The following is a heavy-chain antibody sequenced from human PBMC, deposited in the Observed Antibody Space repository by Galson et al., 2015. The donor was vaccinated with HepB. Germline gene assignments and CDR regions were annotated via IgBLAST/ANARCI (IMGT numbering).Heavy chain of an antibody. CDR3: ARTPYGDYYMDV. D-gene: IGHD4-17*01. Sequence: SLRLSCAASGFTFGSYDMHWVRQATGKGLEWVSAIGTAGDTYYPGSVKGRFTISRENAKNSLYLQMNSLRAGDTAVYYCARTPYGDYYMDVWGKGTTVTVSS. CDR2: IGTAGDT. J-gene: IGHJ6*03. CDR1: GFTFGSYD. V-gene: IGHV3-13*01.